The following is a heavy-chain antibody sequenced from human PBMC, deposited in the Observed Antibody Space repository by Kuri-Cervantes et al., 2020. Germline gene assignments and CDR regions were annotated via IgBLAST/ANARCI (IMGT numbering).Heavy chain of an antibody. D-gene: IGHD3-16*01. CDR3: ARQGGESYYYYMDV. V-gene: IGHV4-38-2*01. Sequence: SETLSLTCAVFGYSISSGYYWGWIRQPPGKGLEWIGSIYHSGSTYYNPSLKSRVTISVDTSKNQFSLKLSSVTAADTAVYYCARQGGESYYYYMDVWGKGTTVTVSS. CDR1: GYSISSGYY. CDR2: IYHSGST. J-gene: IGHJ6*03.